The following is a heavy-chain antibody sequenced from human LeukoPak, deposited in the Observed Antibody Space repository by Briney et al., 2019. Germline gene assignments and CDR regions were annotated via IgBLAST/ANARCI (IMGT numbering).Heavy chain of an antibody. J-gene: IGHJ4*02. CDR3: ARDAHRYFDWYAFDY. Sequence: GGSLRLSCAASGFTFSSYAMHWVRQAPGKGLEWVAVISYDGSNKYYADSVKGRFTISRDNSKNTLYLQMNSLRAEDTAVYYCARDAHRYFDWYAFDYWGQGTLVTVSS. D-gene: IGHD3-9*01. CDR1: GFTFSSYA. V-gene: IGHV3-30*14. CDR2: ISYDGSNK.